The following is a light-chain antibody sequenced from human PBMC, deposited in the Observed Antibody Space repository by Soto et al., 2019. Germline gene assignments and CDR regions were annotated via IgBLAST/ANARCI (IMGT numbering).Light chain of an antibody. CDR2: GAS. CDR1: QSVSSSY. CDR3: QQYGTSRRT. J-gene: IGKJ1*01. V-gene: IGKV3-20*01. Sequence: EIVLTQSPGTLSLSPGERATLSCRASQSVSSSYLAWYQQKPGQSPRPLIYGASSRAAGIPDRFSGSGSGTDFTLNISRLEPEDVAVYYCQQYGTSRRTFGQGTKVEIK.